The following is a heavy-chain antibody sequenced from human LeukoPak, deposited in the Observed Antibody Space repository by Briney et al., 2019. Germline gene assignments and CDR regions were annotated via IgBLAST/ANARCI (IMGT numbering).Heavy chain of an antibody. CDR1: GGTFSSYA. Sequence: SVKVSCKASGGTFSSYAISWVRQAPGQGLEWMGGIIPIFGTANYAQKFQGRVTITADESTSTAYMELSSLRSEDTAVYYCARDLKGVSAAIIRGYYYYGMDVWGQGTTVTVSS. J-gene: IGHJ6*02. CDR2: IIPIFGTA. CDR3: ARDLKGVSAAIIRGYYYYGMDV. D-gene: IGHD2-2*02. V-gene: IGHV1-69*13.